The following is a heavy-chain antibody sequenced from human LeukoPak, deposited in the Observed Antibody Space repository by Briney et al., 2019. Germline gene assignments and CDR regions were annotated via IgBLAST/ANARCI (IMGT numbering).Heavy chain of an antibody. CDR2: INPSGGST. CDR1: GYTFTSYY. Sequence: ASVKVSCKASGYTFTSYYMHWVRQAPGQGLEWMGIINPSGGSTSYAQKFQGRVTMTRDTSTSTVYMELSSLRSEDTAVYYCARGLGVFVVITPYYLDYWGQGTLVTVSS. J-gene: IGHJ4*02. V-gene: IGHV1-46*01. D-gene: IGHD3-22*01. CDR3: ARGLGVFVVITPYYLDY.